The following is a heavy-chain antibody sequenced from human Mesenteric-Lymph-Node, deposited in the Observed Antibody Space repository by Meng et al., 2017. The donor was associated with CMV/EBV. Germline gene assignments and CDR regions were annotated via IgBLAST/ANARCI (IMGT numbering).Heavy chain of an antibody. CDR1: GGSISSSSYY. CDR3: AGALATVTHEF. J-gene: IGHJ4*02. Sequence: SETLSPTCTVSGGSISSSSYYWGWVRQPPGKGLEWIGSIYYSGSTYYNPSLKSRFTISVDTSKSQFSLKLGSVTAASTAVYYCAGALATVTHEFWGQGTLVTVSS. CDR2: IYYSGST. V-gene: IGHV4-39*07. D-gene: IGHD4-17*01.